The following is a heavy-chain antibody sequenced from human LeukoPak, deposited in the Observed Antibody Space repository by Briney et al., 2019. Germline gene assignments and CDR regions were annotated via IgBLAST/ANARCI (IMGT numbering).Heavy chain of an antibody. V-gene: IGHV1-69*04. Sequence: GASVKVSCKASGGTFNNFAFSWVRQAPGQGLEWMGRIIPIIGRPNYAQKFQGRVTITADKSTSTVYMDLGSLESEDTAVYYCASPNQLGILKPFDYWGQGTLVIVSS. CDR1: GGTFNNFA. J-gene: IGHJ4*02. CDR2: IIPIIGRP. CDR3: ASPNQLGILKPFDY. D-gene: IGHD1-1*01.